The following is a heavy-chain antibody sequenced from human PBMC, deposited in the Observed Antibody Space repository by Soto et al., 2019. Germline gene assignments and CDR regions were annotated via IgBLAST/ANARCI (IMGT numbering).Heavy chain of an antibody. CDR3: AKDYGEWLNIGYFDY. Sequence: EVQLLESGGGLVQPGGSLRLSCAASGFTFSSYAMSWVRQAPGKGLEWVSAISGSGGSTYYADSVQGRFTISRDNSKNTVYLQMNSLRAEDTAVYYCAKDYGEWLNIGYFDYWGQGTLVTVSS. V-gene: IGHV3-23*01. J-gene: IGHJ4*02. CDR2: ISGSGGST. CDR1: GFTFSSYA. D-gene: IGHD3-10*01.